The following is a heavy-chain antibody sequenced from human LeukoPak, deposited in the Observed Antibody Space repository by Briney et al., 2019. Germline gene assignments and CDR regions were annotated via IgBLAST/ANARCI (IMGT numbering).Heavy chain of an antibody. D-gene: IGHD4-17*01. V-gene: IGHV3-23*01. J-gene: IGHJ4*02. CDR1: GFTFNNYA. CDR2: ISGGGETT. CDR3: ARDYADYVGYFFFDY. Sequence: GGSLRLSCAASGFTFNNYAMNWVRQAPGKGLEWVSYISGGGETTYYADSAKGRFTISRDNSQNTLYLQMNSLRAEDTAVYYCARDYADYVGYFFFDYWGQGTLVTVSS.